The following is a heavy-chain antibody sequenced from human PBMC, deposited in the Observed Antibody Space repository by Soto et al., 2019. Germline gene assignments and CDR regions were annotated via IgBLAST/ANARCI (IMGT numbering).Heavy chain of an antibody. CDR3: AVPSIAASYYYYYGMDV. V-gene: IGHV1-69*13. CDR2: IIPIFGTA. Sequence: SEKVSWKASGGTFSSYAISWVRQAPGQGLEWMGGIIPIFGTANYAQKFQGRVTITADESTSTAYMELSSLRSEDTAAYYCAVPSIAASYYYYYGMDVWGQGTTVTVSS. D-gene: IGHD6-6*01. CDR1: GGTFSSYA. J-gene: IGHJ6*02.